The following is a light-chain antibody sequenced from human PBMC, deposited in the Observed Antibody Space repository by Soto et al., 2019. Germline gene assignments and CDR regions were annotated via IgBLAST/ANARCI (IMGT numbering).Light chain of an antibody. Sequence: DIQMTQSPSSLSASVGDSVTITCRASQNITTYLNWYQQKPGEAPTLLIYSASNLRSGVPSRFTGSGSGTDFTLTISRLQPENFATYYCQQSFSTPATFGQGTAVDVK. CDR3: QQSFSTPAT. J-gene: IGKJ1*01. V-gene: IGKV1-39*01. CDR2: SAS. CDR1: QNITTY.